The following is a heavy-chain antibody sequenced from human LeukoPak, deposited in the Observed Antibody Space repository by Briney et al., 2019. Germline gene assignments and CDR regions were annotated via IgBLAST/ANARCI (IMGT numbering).Heavy chain of an antibody. CDR2: IYYSGST. D-gene: IGHD3-22*01. V-gene: IGHV4-59*01. Sequence: SETLSLTCTVSGGSISSYYWSWIRQPPGKGLEWIGYIYYSGSTNYNPSLKSRVTISVDTSKNQFSLKLSSVTAADTAVYYCARYYYDSSGYYYLDYWGQGTLVTVSS. CDR3: ARYYYDSSGYYYLDY. J-gene: IGHJ4*02. CDR1: GGSISSYY.